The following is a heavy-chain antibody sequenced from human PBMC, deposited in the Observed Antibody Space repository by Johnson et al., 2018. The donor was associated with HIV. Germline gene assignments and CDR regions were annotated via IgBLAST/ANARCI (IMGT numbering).Heavy chain of an antibody. V-gene: IGHV3-74*01. CDR2: INSDGSTT. CDR1: GFTFSGYW. CDR3: ARVTYYYDSNGPRALDI. J-gene: IGHJ3*02. D-gene: IGHD3-22*01. Sequence: DVQVVESGGGLVQPGGSLRLSCAASGFTFSGYWMHWVRQTPGKGLVWVSRINSDGSTTNYADSVKGRFTIARDNARNTLYLQMNGLRAEDTAVYYCARVTYYYDSNGPRALDIWGQWTMVTVSS.